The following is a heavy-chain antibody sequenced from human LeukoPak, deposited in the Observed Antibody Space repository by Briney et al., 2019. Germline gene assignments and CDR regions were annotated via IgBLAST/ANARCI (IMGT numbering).Heavy chain of an antibody. CDR2: ISAYNGNT. J-gene: IGHJ5*02. Sequence: GASVKVSCKASGYTFTSYGISWVRQAPGQGLEWMGWISAYNGNTNYAQKLQGRVTMTTDTSTSTAYMELSSLRSEDTAMYYCASTRYCSSTSCYIKDWFDPWGQGTLVTVSS. D-gene: IGHD2-2*02. V-gene: IGHV1-18*01. CDR3: ASTRYCSSTSCYIKDWFDP. CDR1: GYTFTSYG.